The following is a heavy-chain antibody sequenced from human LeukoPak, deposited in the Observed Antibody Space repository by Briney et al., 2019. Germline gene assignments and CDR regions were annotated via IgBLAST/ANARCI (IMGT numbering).Heavy chain of an antibody. V-gene: IGHV3-23*01. D-gene: IGHD3-9*01. J-gene: IGHJ3*02. CDR2: ITGSGDST. CDR1: GFTFSGYS. CDR3: TTVGLYNILTGHYHDSFDM. Sequence: GGSLRLSCAASGFTFSGYSMNWVRQAPGKGLEWVSGITGSGDSTYYADSVKGRFTISRDNSKNTLYLQMNSLRAEDTAVYYCTTVGLYNILTGHYHDSFDMWGQGTMVTVSS.